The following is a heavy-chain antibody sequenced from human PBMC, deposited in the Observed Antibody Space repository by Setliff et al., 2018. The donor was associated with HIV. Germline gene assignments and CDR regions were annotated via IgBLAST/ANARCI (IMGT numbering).Heavy chain of an antibody. Sequence: LSLTCTVSGGSISSSSHHCSWIRQPPGRGLEWIGTTPYSGSTNYNPSLKSRVTISVDTSKNQFSLKLSSVTAADTAVFYCARLTTTYYYDSSAYYHPVWGQGTLVTVSS. D-gene: IGHD3-22*01. CDR3: ARLTTTYYYDSSAYYHPV. J-gene: IGHJ4*02. CDR1: GGSISSSSHH. CDR2: TPYSGST. V-gene: IGHV4-39*07.